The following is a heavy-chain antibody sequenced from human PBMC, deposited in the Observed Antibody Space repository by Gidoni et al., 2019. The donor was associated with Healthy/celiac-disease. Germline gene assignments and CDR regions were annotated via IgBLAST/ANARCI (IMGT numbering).Heavy chain of an antibody. CDR2: FDPEDGET. Sequence: QVQLVQSGAEAQKPGSSVTVSGQVSGYTLTEFPMHWVRQDPGKGLEGMGGFDPEDGETIYAQKVQGRVTMTEDTSTDTAYMELSSLRSEDTAVYYCATLTAMVTFDYWGQGTLVTVSS. CDR3: ATLTAMVTFDY. CDR1: GYTLTEFP. V-gene: IGHV1-24*01. D-gene: IGHD5-18*01. J-gene: IGHJ4*02.